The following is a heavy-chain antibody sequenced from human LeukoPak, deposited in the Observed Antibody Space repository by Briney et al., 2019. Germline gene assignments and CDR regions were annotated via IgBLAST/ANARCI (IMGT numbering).Heavy chain of an antibody. CDR1: GFTVSSNY. D-gene: IGHD6-13*01. V-gene: IGHV3-66*01. Sequence: GGSLRLSCAASGFTVSSNYMSWVRQAPGKGLEWVSVIYSGGSTYYPHSVKARFPISSDNSKHTLYLQMNSLRAEDTAVYYCARAYSSWSENWFDPWGQGTLVTVSS. J-gene: IGHJ5*02. CDR3: ARAYSSWSENWFDP. CDR2: IYSGGST.